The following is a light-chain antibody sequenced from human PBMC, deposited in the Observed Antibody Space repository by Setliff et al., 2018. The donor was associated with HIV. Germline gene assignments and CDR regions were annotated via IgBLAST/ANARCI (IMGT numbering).Light chain of an antibody. CDR3: NSYTNTDTFV. CDR1: SSDIGVYDY. Sequence: QSALTQPASVSGSPGQSAFISCTGSSSDIGVYDYVSWYQQHPGNAPKLILYDVSDRPSGVSDRFSGSKSGNTASLTISGLQPEDEADYYCNSYTNTDTFVFGTGTKVTVL. CDR2: DVS. J-gene: IGLJ1*01. V-gene: IGLV2-14*03.